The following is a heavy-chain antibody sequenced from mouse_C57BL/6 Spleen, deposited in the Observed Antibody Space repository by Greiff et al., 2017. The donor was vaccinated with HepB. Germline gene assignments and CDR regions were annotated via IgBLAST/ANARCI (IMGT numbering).Heavy chain of an antibody. D-gene: IGHD1-1*01. CDR2: IRNKANGYTT. V-gene: IGHV7-3*01. Sequence: EVMLVESGGGLVQPGGSLSLSCAASGFTFTDYYMSWVRQPPGKALEWLGFIRNKANGYTTEYSASVKGRFTISRDNSQSILYLQMNALRAEDSATNYCARSPMIYYYGSSYAMDYWGQGTSVTVSS. CDR3: ARSPMIYYYGSSYAMDY. CDR1: GFTFTDYY. J-gene: IGHJ4*01.